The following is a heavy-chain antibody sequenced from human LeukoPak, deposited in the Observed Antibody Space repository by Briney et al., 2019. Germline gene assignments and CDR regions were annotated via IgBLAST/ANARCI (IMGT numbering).Heavy chain of an antibody. CDR3: ARVGSQVT. Sequence: GGSLRLSCAASGFTFSSYGMHWVRQAPGKGLEWVAFIRYDGSNKYYADSVKGRFTISRDNAKNSLYLQMNSLRAEDTAVYYCARVGSQVTWGQGTLVTVSS. V-gene: IGHV3-30*02. D-gene: IGHD1-26*01. CDR1: GFTFSSYG. CDR2: IRYDGSNK. J-gene: IGHJ5*02.